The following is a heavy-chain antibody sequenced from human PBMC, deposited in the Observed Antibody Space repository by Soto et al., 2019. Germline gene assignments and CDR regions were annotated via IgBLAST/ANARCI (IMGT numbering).Heavy chain of an antibody. Sequence: ASVKVSCKASGYTFTSYDINWVRQATGQGLEWMGWMNPNSGNTGYAQKFQGRDTMTRNTSISTAYMELSSLRSEDTAAFYCARGNGDYHYYYYYMDVWGKGTTVTVSS. D-gene: IGHD4-17*01. CDR2: MNPNSGNT. CDR3: ARGNGDYHYYYYYMDV. J-gene: IGHJ6*03. V-gene: IGHV1-8*01. CDR1: GYTFTSYD.